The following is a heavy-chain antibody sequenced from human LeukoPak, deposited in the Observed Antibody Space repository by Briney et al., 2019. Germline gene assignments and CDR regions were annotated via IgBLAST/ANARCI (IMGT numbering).Heavy chain of an antibody. CDR3: ARAPVATPSEFDY. V-gene: IGHV4-34*01. D-gene: IGHD5-12*01. Sequence: PSETLSLTCAVYGGSFSGYYWSWIRQPPGKGLEWIGEINHSGSTNYNPSLKSRVTISVDTSKNQFSLKLSSTTAADTAVYYCARAPVATPSEFDYWGQGTLVTVSS. CDR2: INHSGST. J-gene: IGHJ4*02. CDR1: GGSFSGYY.